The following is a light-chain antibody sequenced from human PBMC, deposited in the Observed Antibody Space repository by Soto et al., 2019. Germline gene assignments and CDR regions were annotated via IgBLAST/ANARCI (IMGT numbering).Light chain of an antibody. CDR3: QQYNNWPLWT. J-gene: IGKJ1*01. Sequence: EIVMTQSPATLSVSPGERATLSCRAGQNIHTNLAWYQQKPGQAPRLLFYGASTGATGLPARFSGSGSGTEFTRTINSLQAEDCAVYYCQQYNNWPLWTFGQGNKVDSK. V-gene: IGKV3-15*01. CDR1: QNIHTN. CDR2: GAS.